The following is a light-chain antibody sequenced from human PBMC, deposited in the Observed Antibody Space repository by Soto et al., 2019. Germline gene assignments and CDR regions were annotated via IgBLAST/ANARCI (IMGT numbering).Light chain of an antibody. CDR2: DVS. CDR3: SSYTSSSTDVV. Sequence: QSALTQPASVSGSPGQSITISCTGTSSDVGGYNYVSWYQQHPGKAPKLMIYDVSNRPSGVSNRFSGSKSGNTASLTISGLPAADEADYYCSSYTSSSTDVVFGGGTKLTVL. J-gene: IGLJ2*01. V-gene: IGLV2-14*01. CDR1: SSDVGGYNY.